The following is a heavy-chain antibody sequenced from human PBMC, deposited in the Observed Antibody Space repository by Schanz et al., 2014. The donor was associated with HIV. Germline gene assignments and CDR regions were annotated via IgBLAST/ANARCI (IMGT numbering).Heavy chain of an antibody. V-gene: IGHV3-30-3*01. J-gene: IGHJ4*02. CDR1: GFTFSTYA. CDR3: ARDSQLFCSSTSCLFDC. D-gene: IGHD2-2*01. CDR2: ISFDGSNK. Sequence: QVQLVESGGGVVQPGRSLRLSCAASGFTFSTYAMHWVRQAPGKGLEWMAVISFDGSNKYYADSVKGQFTISRDNSKNTLFLQMNSLRAEDTAVYYCARDSQLFCSSTSCLFDCWGQGTLVTVSS.